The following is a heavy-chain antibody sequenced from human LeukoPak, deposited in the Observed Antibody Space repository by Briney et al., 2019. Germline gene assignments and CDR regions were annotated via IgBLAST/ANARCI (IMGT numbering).Heavy chain of an antibody. CDR2: ISSSSSYI. J-gene: IGHJ5*02. V-gene: IGHV3-21*01. CDR3: ARDVYCSGGSCYSGWFDP. Sequence: GGSLRLSCAASGFTFSSYSMNWVRQAPGKGLEWVSSISSSSSYIYYADSVKGRFTISRDNAKNSLYLQMNSLRAEDTAVYYCARDVYCSGGSCYSGWFDPWGRGTLVTVSS. D-gene: IGHD2-15*01. CDR1: GFTFSSYS.